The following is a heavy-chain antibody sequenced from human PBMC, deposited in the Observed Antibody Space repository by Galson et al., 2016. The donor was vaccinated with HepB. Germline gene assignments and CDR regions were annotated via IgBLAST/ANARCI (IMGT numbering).Heavy chain of an antibody. CDR3: ARVIGVAVTGAGYWFDP. J-gene: IGHJ5*02. Sequence: ETLSLTCAVSGYSISSGYQWGWIRQPPGKGLEWIGSIYHSGSTYYNPSLKSQVTISVDTSKNQFSLKLSSVTAADTAVYYCARVIGVAVTGAGYWFDPWGQGTLVTVSS. D-gene: IGHD6-19*01. CDR1: GYSISSGYQ. V-gene: IGHV4-38-2*01. CDR2: IYHSGST.